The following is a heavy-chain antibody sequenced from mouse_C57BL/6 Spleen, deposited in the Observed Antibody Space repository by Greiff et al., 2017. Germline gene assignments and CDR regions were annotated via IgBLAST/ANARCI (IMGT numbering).Heavy chain of an antibody. CDR1: GFNFKNTY. CDR2: IDPANGNT. CDR3: ARGLGYFDY. J-gene: IGHJ2*01. Sequence: EVQLQQSVAELARPGASVKLSCTASGFNFKNTYMHWVQQRPEQGLEWIGRIDPANGNTKYAPKVPGKATITADTSSNTVYRQLSNLTSEDPAVYYCARGLGYFDYWGQGTTLTVSS. D-gene: IGHD2-4*01. V-gene: IGHV14-3*01.